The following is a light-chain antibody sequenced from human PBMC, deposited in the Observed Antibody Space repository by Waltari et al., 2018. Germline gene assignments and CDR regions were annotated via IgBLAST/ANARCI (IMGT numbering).Light chain of an antibody. Sequence: EIVMTQSPATLSVSPGDRVSLSCRARQSVNNNLAWYQQRPGQAPRLLIYGASTRATGVPSRFSGSGSGTEFALSISSLQSEDFAVYYCQQYHKWPPFTFGQGTKL. CDR1: QSVNNN. J-gene: IGKJ2*01. V-gene: IGKV3-15*01. CDR2: GAS. CDR3: QQYHKWPPFT.